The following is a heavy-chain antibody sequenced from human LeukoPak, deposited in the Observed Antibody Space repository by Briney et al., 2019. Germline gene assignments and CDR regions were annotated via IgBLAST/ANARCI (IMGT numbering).Heavy chain of an antibody. Sequence: GSVKVSCKASGYTFTSYGISWVRQAPGQGLEWMGWISAYKGNTNYAQKLQGRVTMTTDTSTSTAYMELRSVRSDDTAVYYCARDRTASIQGVLAAAGTYYGMDVWGQGTTVTVSS. D-gene: IGHD6-13*01. CDR1: GYTFTSYG. CDR3: ARDRTASIQGVLAAAGTYYGMDV. CDR2: ISAYKGNT. J-gene: IGHJ6*02. V-gene: IGHV1-18*01.